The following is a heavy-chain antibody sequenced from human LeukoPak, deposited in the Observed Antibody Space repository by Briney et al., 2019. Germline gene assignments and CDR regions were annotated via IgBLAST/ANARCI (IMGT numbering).Heavy chain of an antibody. V-gene: IGHV4-59*01. CDR2: VYYTGNT. J-gene: IGHJ4*02. D-gene: IGHD2-21*02. CDR3: ARVRVVVTALDN. Sequence: SETLSLTCTVSGGSISSYFWSWVRQPPGKGLEWIGYVYYTGNTNYNPSLKSRVTISLDTSKNQFSLTLSSVTAADTAVYYCARVRVVVTALDNWGQGTLVTVSS. CDR1: GGSISSYF.